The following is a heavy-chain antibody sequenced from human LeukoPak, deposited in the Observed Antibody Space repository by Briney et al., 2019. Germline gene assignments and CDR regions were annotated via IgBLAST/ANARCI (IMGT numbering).Heavy chain of an antibody. Sequence: WGSLKISCKGSGYSFATYWIGWVRQMSGKGLEWMGIIYPGDSNTRYSPSFQGQVTISADKSISTAYLQWSSLKASDTAMYYCARGPDVAVAGASDYWGQGTLVTVPS. CDR1: GYSFATYW. J-gene: IGHJ4*02. CDR2: IYPGDSNT. D-gene: IGHD6-19*01. CDR3: ARGPDVAVAGASDY. V-gene: IGHV5-51*01.